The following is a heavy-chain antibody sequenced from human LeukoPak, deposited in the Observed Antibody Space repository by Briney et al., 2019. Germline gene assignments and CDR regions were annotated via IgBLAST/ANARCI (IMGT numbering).Heavy chain of an antibody. CDR2: ISGSGGST. V-gene: IGHV3-23*01. CDR3: AKAFEYSSSCYYYYYMDV. J-gene: IGHJ6*03. D-gene: IGHD6-6*01. Sequence: PGGSLRLSCAASGFTFSSYAMSWVRQAPGKGLEWVSAISGSGGSTYYADSVKGRFTISRDNSKNTLYLQMNSLRAEDTAVYYCAKAFEYSSSCYYYYYMDVWGKGTTVTVSS. CDR1: GFTFSSYA.